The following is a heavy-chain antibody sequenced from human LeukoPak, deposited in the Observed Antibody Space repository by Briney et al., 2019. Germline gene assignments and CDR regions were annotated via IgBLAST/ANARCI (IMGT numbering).Heavy chain of an antibody. V-gene: IGHV1-46*01. Sequence: GASVKVSCKASGYSFTSNYIHWVRQAPGQGLEWMGMIYPRDGSTSYAQKFQGRVTVTRDTSTSTVHMELSGLRFEDTAVYYCARDQEAFDYWGQGTLVTVSS. CDR2: IYPRDGST. J-gene: IGHJ4*02. CDR1: GYSFTSNY. CDR3: ARDQEAFDY.